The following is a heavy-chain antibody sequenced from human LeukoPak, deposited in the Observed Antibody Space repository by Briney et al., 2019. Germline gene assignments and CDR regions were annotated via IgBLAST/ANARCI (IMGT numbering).Heavy chain of an antibody. D-gene: IGHD2-15*01. CDR2: ILPNGETR. J-gene: IGHJ3*02. V-gene: IGHV3-64*01. CDR1: GCSFSNYV. CDR3: ARDRDGGFAFDI. Sequence: GSLRLSCAASGCSFSNYVMHWVRQAPGKGLEYVSAILPNGETRGYANSMKGRFTISRDNSKNTLYLQMGSLRAEDMAIYYCARDRDGGFAFDIWGQGTLVTVSS.